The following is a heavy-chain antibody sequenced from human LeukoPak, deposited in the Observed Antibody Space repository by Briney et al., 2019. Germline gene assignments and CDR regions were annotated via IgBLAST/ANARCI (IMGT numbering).Heavy chain of an antibody. CDR1: RFTVSSIH. D-gene: IGHD3-10*01. Sequence: GGSLRLSCAASRFTVSSIHMVWVRQAPGKGLEWVAVISYDGSNKYYADSVKGRFTISRDNSKNTLYLQMNSLRAEDTAVYYCARDHRGVRDYFDYWGQGTLVTVSS. CDR3: ARDHRGVRDYFDY. J-gene: IGHJ4*02. CDR2: ISYDGSNK. V-gene: IGHV3-30-3*01.